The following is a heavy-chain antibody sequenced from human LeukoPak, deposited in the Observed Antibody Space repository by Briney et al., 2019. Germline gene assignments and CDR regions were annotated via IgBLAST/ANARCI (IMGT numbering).Heavy chain of an antibody. CDR1: GGSISSGGYS. J-gene: IGHJ5*02. CDR2: IYHSGST. V-gene: IGHV4-30-2*01. Sequence: SETLSLTCAVSGGSISSGGYSWSWIRQPPGKGLEWIGYIYHSGSTYYIPSLKSRVTISVDRSKNQFSLKLSSVTAADTAVYYCARTYYDILTGFGWFDPWGQGTLVTVSS. D-gene: IGHD3-9*01. CDR3: ARTYYDILTGFGWFDP.